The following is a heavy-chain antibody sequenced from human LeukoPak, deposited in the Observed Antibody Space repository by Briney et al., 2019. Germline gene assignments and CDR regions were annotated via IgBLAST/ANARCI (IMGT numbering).Heavy chain of an antibody. CDR3: ARRVILRLGELSIHAYYFDY. CDR2: IYYSGST. J-gene: IGHJ4*02. CDR1: GGSISSSSYY. Sequence: PSETLSLTCTVSGGSISSSSYYWGWIRQPPGKGLEWIGSIYYSGSTYYNPSLKSRVTISVDTSKNQFSLKLSSVTAADTAVYYCARRVILRLGELSIHAYYFDYWGQGTLVTVSS. V-gene: IGHV4-39*01. D-gene: IGHD3-16*02.